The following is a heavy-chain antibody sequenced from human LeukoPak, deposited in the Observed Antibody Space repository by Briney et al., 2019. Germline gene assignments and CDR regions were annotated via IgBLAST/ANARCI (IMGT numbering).Heavy chain of an antibody. Sequence: GGSLRLSCAASGFTFSSYSMNWVRQAPGKGLEWISYMSSRSGIIYYGGSVKGRFTISRDNAKNSLYLQMNSLRPDDTAVYYCAGGVLEAQGWLQWMGTVYSMDVWGQGTPVTVSS. J-gene: IGHJ6*02. CDR3: AGGVLEAQGWLQWMGTVYSMDV. D-gene: IGHD5-24*01. CDR2: MSSRSGII. CDR1: GFTFSSYS. V-gene: IGHV3-48*04.